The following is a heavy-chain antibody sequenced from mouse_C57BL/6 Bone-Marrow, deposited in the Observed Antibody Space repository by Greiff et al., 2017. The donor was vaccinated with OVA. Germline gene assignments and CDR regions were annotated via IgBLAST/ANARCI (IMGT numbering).Heavy chain of an antibody. J-gene: IGHJ3*01. V-gene: IGHV1-5*01. D-gene: IGHD2-10*01. CDR1: GYTFTSYW. Sequence: VQLKESGTVLARPGASVKMSCKTSGYTFTSYWMHWVKQRPGQGLEWIGAIYTGNSDTRSNQKFKGKATLTAVTSASTADREHSSLTNEYSAVYYCTNAYLRCAYWGQGTLVTVSA. CDR2: IYTGNSDT. CDR3: TNAYLRCAY.